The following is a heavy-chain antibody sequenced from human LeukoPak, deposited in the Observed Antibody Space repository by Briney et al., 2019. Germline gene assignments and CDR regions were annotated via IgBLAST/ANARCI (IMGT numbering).Heavy chain of an antibody. J-gene: IGHJ4*02. CDR1: GFTFSSHG. CDR2: ISGSGDNT. D-gene: IGHD3-10*01. V-gene: IGHV3-23*01. Sequence: GGSLRLSCAASGFTFSSHGMGWVRQAPGKGLEWVSTISGSGDNTYYADSVKGRFTISRDNSKNTLYLQMNSLRAGDTAVYYCAKVTYGSGTYGAFDYWGQGTLVTVSS. CDR3: AKVTYGSGTYGAFDY.